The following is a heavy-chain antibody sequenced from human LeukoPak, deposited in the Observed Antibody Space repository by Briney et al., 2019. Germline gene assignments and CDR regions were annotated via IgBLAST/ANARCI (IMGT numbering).Heavy chain of an antibody. D-gene: IGHD5-18*01. V-gene: IGHV4-59*01. CDR3: ARGGYSYDTLTLHYYYYYYIDG. Sequence: SETLSLTCTVSGGSISSYYWSWIRQPPGKGLEWIGYIYYSGSTNYNPSLKSRVTISVDTSKNQFSLKLSSVTAADTAEYYCARGGYSYDTLTLHYYYYYYIDGWGKGTTVTVSS. CDR2: IYYSGST. J-gene: IGHJ6*03. CDR1: GGSISSYY.